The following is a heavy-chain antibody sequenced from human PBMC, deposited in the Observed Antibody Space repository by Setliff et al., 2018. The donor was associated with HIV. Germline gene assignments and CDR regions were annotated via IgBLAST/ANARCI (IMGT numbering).Heavy chain of an antibody. CDR3: SRHYNVNYYVRKDFDY. D-gene: IGHD1-26*01. CDR1: GASISSSRYY. V-gene: IGHV4-39*01. Sequence: SETLSLTCAVSGASISSSRYYWGWIRQPPGKGLEWIGSIYYTGSTYYNPSLKSRVTISVDTSKNQFSLKLSSVTAADTAVYYCSRHYNVNYYVRKDFDYWGQGTLVTVSS. J-gene: IGHJ4*02. CDR2: IYYTGST.